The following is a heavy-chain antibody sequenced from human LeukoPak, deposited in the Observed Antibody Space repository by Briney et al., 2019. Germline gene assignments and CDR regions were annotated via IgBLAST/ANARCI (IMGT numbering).Heavy chain of an antibody. Sequence: PGGSLRLSCAASGFTFSSYGMHWVRQAPGKGLEWVAVISYDGSNKYYADSVKGRFTISRDNSKNTLYLQMNSLRAEDTAVYYCAKVTRYFDWLLLDAFDIWGQGTMVTVSP. V-gene: IGHV3-30*18. CDR1: GFTFSSYG. CDR2: ISYDGSNK. D-gene: IGHD3-9*01. J-gene: IGHJ3*02. CDR3: AKVTRYFDWLLLDAFDI.